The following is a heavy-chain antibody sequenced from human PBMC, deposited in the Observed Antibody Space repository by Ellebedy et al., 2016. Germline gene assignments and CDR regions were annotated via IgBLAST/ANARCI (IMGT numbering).Heavy chain of an antibody. Sequence: GESLKISCAASGFTFSNSWMHWVRQAPGKGLVWVSRINSDGSSTSYADSVKGRFTISRDNAKSTLYLQMNSLRAEDTAVYYCQCSGWYWNFDLWGRGTLVTVSS. J-gene: IGHJ2*01. CDR1: GFTFSNSW. CDR2: INSDGSST. D-gene: IGHD6-19*01. CDR3: QCSGWYWNFDL. V-gene: IGHV3-74*01.